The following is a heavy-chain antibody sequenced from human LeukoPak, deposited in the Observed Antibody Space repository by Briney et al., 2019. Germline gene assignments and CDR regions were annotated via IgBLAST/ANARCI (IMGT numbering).Heavy chain of an antibody. D-gene: IGHD5-18*01. CDR2: IFYSGNT. Sequence: KPSETLSLTCTVSGGSISSRTYYWGWVRQPPGKGLEWIGSIFYSGNTFYNPSLKSRVSMSVDTSQNHFSLKLSSVTAADTAVYYRASLFRSVPGYSYSGLEYWGPGTLVTVSS. V-gene: IGHV4-39*02. J-gene: IGHJ4*02. CDR3: ASLFRSVPGYSYSGLEY. CDR1: GGSISSRTYY.